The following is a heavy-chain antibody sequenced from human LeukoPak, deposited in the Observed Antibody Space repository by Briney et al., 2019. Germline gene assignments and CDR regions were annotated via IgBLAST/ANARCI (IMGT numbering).Heavy chain of an antibody. D-gene: IGHD3-10*01. Sequence: SETLSLTCAVYGGSFSGYYWSWIRQPPGKGLEWIGEINHSGSTNYNPSLKSRVTISVDTSKNQFSLKLSSVTAADTAVYYCARHDDGSGIYWGQGTLVTVSS. CDR1: GGSFSGYY. CDR3: ARHDDGSGIY. V-gene: IGHV4-34*01. CDR2: INHSGST. J-gene: IGHJ4*02.